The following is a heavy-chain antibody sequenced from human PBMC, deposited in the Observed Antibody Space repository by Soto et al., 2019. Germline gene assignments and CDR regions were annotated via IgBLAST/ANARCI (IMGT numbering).Heavy chain of an antibody. CDR3: ARRNDILTGYPNWFDP. J-gene: IGHJ5*02. Sequence: SETLSLTCTVSGGSISSYYWSWIRQPPGKGLEWIGYIYYSGSTNYNPSLKSRVTISVDTSKNQFSLKLSSVTAADTAVYYCARRNDILTGYPNWFDPWGQGTLVTVSS. CDR2: IYYSGST. CDR1: GGSISSYY. V-gene: IGHV4-59*08. D-gene: IGHD3-9*01.